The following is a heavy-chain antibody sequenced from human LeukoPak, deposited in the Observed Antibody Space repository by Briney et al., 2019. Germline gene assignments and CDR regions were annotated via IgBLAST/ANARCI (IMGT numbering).Heavy chain of an antibody. CDR3: ARMVRGVKWFDP. J-gene: IGHJ5*02. Sequence: SETLSLTCAVYGGSFSGYYWSWIRQPPGKGLEWIGEINHSGSTNYNPSLKSQVTISVDTSKNQFSLKLSSVTAADTVVYYCARMVRGVKWFDPWGQGTLVTVSS. V-gene: IGHV4-34*01. CDR1: GGSFSGYY. CDR2: INHSGST. D-gene: IGHD3-10*01.